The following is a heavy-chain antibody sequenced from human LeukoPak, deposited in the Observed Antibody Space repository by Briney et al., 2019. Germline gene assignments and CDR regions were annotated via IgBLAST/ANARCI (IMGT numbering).Heavy chain of an antibody. D-gene: IGHD5-24*01. Sequence: GGSLRLSCAASGFTFSSYSMNWVRQAPGKGLEWVSSISSSSSYIYYADSVKGRFTISRDNAKNSLYLQMNSLRAEDTAVYYCASDPSLWMATPDWGQGTLVTVSS. CDR1: GFTFSSYS. CDR2: ISSSSSYI. J-gene: IGHJ4*02. V-gene: IGHV3-21*01. CDR3: ASDPSLWMATPD.